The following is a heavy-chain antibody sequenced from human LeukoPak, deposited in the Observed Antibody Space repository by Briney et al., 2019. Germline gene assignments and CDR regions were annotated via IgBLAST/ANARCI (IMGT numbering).Heavy chain of an antibody. CDR2: ISSGSGGTT. V-gene: IGHV3-23*01. J-gene: IGHJ5*02. CDR1: GFTFSSYA. D-gene: IGHD2-15*01. Sequence: QAGGSLRLSCAASGFTFSSYAMSWVRQAPGKGLEWVSVISSGSGGTTFYADSVKGRFTISRDNSKNTLYMQMNSLRAEDTAVYYCAKGGQSSGRFDPWGQGTLVTVSS. CDR3: AKGGQSSGRFDP.